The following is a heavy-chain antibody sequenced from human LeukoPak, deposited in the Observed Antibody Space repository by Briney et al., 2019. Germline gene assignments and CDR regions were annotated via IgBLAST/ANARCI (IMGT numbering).Heavy chain of an antibody. CDR2: IYHSGST. D-gene: IGHD3-22*01. CDR1: GYSISSGYY. J-gene: IGHJ4*02. Sequence: PSETLSLTCAVSGYSISSGYYWGWIRPPPGKGLEWIGSIYHSGSTYYNPSLKSRVTISVDTSKNQFSLKLSSVTAADTAVYYCARGAKKSYDSSGYFFDYWGQGTLVTVSS. V-gene: IGHV4-38-2*01. CDR3: ARGAKKSYDSSGYFFDY.